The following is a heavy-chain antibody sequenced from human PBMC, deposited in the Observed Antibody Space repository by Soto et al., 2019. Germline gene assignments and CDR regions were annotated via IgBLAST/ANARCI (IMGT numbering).Heavy chain of an antibody. CDR2: INPSGGST. V-gene: IGHV1-46*01. CDR1: GYTFTSYY. J-gene: IGHJ4*02. Sequence: GASVKVSCKASGYTFTSYYMHWVRQAPGQGLEWMGIINPSGGSTSYAQKFQGRVTMTRDTSTSTVYMELSGLRSEDTAVYYCARVLGYCSGGSCYGRNYFDYWGRGTLVSVSS. D-gene: IGHD2-15*01. CDR3: ARVLGYCSGGSCYGRNYFDY.